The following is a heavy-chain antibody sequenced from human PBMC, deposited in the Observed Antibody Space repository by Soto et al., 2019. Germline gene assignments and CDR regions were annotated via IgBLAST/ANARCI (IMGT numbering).Heavy chain of an antibody. Sequence: GGSLKLSCAASGFTFSSYSMNWVRQAPGKGLEWVSSISSSSSYIYYADSVKGRFTISRDNAKNSLYLQMNSLRAEDTAVYYCARDSADGALDYWGQGTLVTVSS. CDR3: ARDSADGALDY. CDR1: GFTFSSYS. CDR2: ISSSSSYI. J-gene: IGHJ4*02. V-gene: IGHV3-21*01. D-gene: IGHD1-26*01.